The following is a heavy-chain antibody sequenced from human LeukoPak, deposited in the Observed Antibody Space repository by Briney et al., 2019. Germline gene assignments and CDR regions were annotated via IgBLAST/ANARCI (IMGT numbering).Heavy chain of an antibody. CDR3: ACYHDSSGYYVGSFDY. CDR2: IYYSGST. Sequence: SETLSLTCTVSGGSISSSSYYWGWIRQPPGKGLEWIGSIYYSGSTYYNPSLKSRVTISVDTSKNQFSLKLSSVTAADTAVYYCACYHDSSGYYVGSFDYWGQGTLVTVSS. CDR1: GGSISSSSYY. J-gene: IGHJ4*02. V-gene: IGHV4-39*01. D-gene: IGHD3-22*01.